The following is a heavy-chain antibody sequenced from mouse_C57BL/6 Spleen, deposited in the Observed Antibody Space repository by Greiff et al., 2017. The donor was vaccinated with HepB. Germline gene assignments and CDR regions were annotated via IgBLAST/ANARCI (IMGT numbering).Heavy chain of an antibody. CDR2: IYPGSGST. CDR1: GYTFTSYW. D-gene: IGHD2-4*01. CDR3: ARAGLRRTVFAY. J-gene: IGHJ3*01. Sequence: QVQLKQPGAELVKPGASVKMSCKASGYTFTSYWITWVKQRPGQGLEWIGDIYPGSGSTNYNEKFKSKATLTVDTSSSTAYMQLSSLTSEDSAVYYCARAGLRRTVFAYWGQGTLVTVSA. V-gene: IGHV1-55*01.